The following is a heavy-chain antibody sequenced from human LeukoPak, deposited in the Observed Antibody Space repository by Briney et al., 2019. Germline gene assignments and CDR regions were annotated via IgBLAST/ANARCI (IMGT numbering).Heavy chain of an antibody. Sequence: ASVKVSCKASGYTFTGYYMHWVRQAPGQGLEWMGWINPNSGGTNYAQKFQGRVTMTRDTSISTAYMELSRLRSDDTAVYYCARDLTSIFGVVPPYYYYCMDVWGQGTTVTVSS. J-gene: IGHJ6*02. CDR1: GYTFTGYY. CDR3: ARDLTSIFGVVPPYYYYCMDV. CDR2: INPNSGGT. V-gene: IGHV1-2*02. D-gene: IGHD3-3*01.